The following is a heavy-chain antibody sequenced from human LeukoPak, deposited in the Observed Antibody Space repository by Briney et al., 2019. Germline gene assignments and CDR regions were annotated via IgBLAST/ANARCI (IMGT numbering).Heavy chain of an antibody. CDR3: ARDRGDGYNYDI. D-gene: IGHD5-24*01. CDR1: GGTFSSYA. V-gene: IGHV1-69*13. CDR2: IIPIFGTA. J-gene: IGHJ3*02. Sequence: ASVKVSCKASGGTFSSYAISWVRQAPGQGLEWMGGIIPIFGTANYAQKFQGRVTITADESTSTAYMELSSLRSEDTAVYYCARDRGDGYNYDIWGQGTMDTVSS.